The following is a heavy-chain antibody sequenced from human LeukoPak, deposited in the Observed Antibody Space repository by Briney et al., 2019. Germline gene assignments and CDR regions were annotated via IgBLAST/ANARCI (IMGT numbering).Heavy chain of an antibody. V-gene: IGHV4-39*01. D-gene: IGHD5-12*01. CDR3: ASPFLRGYCGYDPYFDY. CDR2: IYYSGST. Sequence: SETLSLTCTVSGGSISSSSYYWGWIRQPPGKGLEWIGSIYYSGSTYYNPSLKSRVTISVDTSKNQFSLKLSSVTAADTAVYYCASPFLRGYCGYDPYFDYWGQGTLVTVSS. CDR1: GGSISSSSYY. J-gene: IGHJ4*02.